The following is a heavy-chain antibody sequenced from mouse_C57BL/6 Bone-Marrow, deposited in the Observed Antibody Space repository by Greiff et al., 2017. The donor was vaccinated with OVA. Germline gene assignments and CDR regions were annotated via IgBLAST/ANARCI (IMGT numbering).Heavy chain of an antibody. CDR2: ISGGGGNT. CDR1: GFTFSSYT. D-gene: IGHD2-12*01. V-gene: IGHV5-9*01. J-gene: IGHJ2*01. CDR3: ARDYYSNFDY. Sequence: VQLKQSGGGLVKPGGSLKLSCAASGFTFSSYTMSWVRQTPEKRLEWVATISGGGGNTYYPDSVKGRFTISRDNAKNTLYLQMSSLRSEDTALYYCARDYYSNFDYWGQGTTLTVSS.